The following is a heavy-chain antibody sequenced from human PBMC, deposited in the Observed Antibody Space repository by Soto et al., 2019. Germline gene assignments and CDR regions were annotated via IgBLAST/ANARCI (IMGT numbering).Heavy chain of an antibody. CDR3: ARDRQQLTWFDP. V-gene: IGHV3-21*01. Sequence: EVQLVESGGGLVKPGGSLRLSCAASGFTFSSYSMNWLRQAPGKGLEWVSSISSSSSYIYYADSVKGRFTISRDNAKNSLYLQMNSLRAEDTAVYYCARDRQQLTWFDPWGQGTLVTVSS. D-gene: IGHD6-13*01. J-gene: IGHJ5*02. CDR2: ISSSSSYI. CDR1: GFTFSSYS.